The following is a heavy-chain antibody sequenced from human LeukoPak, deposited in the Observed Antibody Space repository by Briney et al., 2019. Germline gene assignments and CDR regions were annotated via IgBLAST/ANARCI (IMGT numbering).Heavy chain of an antibody. Sequence: SETLSLTCAVYGGSFSGYYWSWIRQPPGKGLEWIGEINHSGSTNYNPSLKSRVTISVDTSKNQFSLKLSSVTAADTAVYYCARGGAIVVVPAAPGEYYFDYWGQGTLVPVSS. CDR3: ARGGAIVVVPAAPGEYYFDY. CDR1: GGSFSGYY. CDR2: INHSGST. V-gene: IGHV4-34*01. J-gene: IGHJ4*02. D-gene: IGHD2-2*01.